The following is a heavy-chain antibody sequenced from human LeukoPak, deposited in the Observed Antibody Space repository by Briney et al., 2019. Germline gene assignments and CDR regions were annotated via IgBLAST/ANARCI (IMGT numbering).Heavy chain of an antibody. CDR3: ARDSGTYYYDLGAFDI. D-gene: IGHD3-22*01. V-gene: IGHV3-33*01. CDR2: IWYDGSNK. Sequence: TGGSLRLSCAASGFTFSSYGMHWVRQAPGKGLEWVAVIWYDGSNKYYADSVKGRFTISRDNSKNTLYLQMNSLRAEDAAVYYCARDSGTYYYDLGAFDIWGQGTMVTVSS. CDR1: GFTFSSYG. J-gene: IGHJ3*02.